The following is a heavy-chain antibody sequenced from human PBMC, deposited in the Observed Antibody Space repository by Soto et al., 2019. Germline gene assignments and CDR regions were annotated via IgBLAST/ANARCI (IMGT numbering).Heavy chain of an antibody. CDR2: IYYSGST. D-gene: IGHD2-21*02. CDR3: ARASPVTAAFDI. J-gene: IGHJ3*02. V-gene: IGHV4-59*01. Sequence: QVQLQESGPGLVKPSETLSLTCTVSGGSISSYYWSWIRQPPGKGLEWIGYIYYSGSTNYNPSLKSRATISVHTSQNQFSLKLSSVTAADTAVYYCARASPVTAAFDIWGQGTMVTVSS. CDR1: GGSISSYY.